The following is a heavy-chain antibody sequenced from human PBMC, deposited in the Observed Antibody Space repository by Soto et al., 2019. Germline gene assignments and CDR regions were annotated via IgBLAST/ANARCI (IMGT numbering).Heavy chain of an antibody. CDR2: ISSASSET. CDR1: GFSFSNYG. V-gene: IGHV3-21*01. Sequence: GGSLRLSCAASGFSFSNYGMHWVRQVPGKGLEWVASISSASSETWYADSVKGRFIISRDNAQNSLFLQMNTLRPEDSAIYYCARVAYWGPGTQVTVSS. CDR3: ARVAY. J-gene: IGHJ4*02.